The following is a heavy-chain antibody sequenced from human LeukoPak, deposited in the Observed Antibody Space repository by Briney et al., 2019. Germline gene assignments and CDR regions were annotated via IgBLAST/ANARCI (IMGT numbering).Heavy chain of an antibody. CDR1: RFTFSSYS. D-gene: IGHD2-21*01. J-gene: IGHJ4*02. V-gene: IGHV3-21*04. CDR3: ANQHMDYFDY. CDR2: ISSSSSYI. Sequence: PGGSLRLSCAASRFTFSSYSMNWVRQAPGKGLEWVSSISSSSSYIYYADSVKGRFTISRDNAKNSLFLQMSSLRAEDTAVYYCANQHMDYFDYWGQGTLVTVSS.